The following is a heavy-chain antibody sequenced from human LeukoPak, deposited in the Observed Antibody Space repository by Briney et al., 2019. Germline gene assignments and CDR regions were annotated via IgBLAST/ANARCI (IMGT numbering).Heavy chain of an antibody. CDR1: GDSFTSYW. J-gene: IGHJ4*02. V-gene: IGHV5-51*01. Sequence: GESLKISCKGSGDSFTSYWIGWVRQMPGKGLEWMGIIYPGDSDTRYSPSFQGQVTISADKSISTAYLQWSSLKASDTAMYYCARQGIYDILTGYSDYWGQGTLVTVSS. CDR3: ARQGIYDILTGYSDY. CDR2: IYPGDSDT. D-gene: IGHD3-9*01.